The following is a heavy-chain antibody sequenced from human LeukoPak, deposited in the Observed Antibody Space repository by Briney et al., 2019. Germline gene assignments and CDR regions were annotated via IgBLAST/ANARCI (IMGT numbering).Heavy chain of an antibody. D-gene: IGHD3-10*01. V-gene: IGHV4-59*08. CDR2: IYYNGST. CDR1: GGSISSYY. Sequence: PSETLSLTCTVSGGSISSYYWSWIRQPPGKGLEWIGYIYYNGSTNYNPSLKSRVTISVDTSKNQFSLKLSSVTAADTAVYYCARHSAPTMVRGVNYYYYYMDVWGKGNTGAVSS. J-gene: IGHJ6*03. CDR3: ARHSAPTMVRGVNYYYYYMDV.